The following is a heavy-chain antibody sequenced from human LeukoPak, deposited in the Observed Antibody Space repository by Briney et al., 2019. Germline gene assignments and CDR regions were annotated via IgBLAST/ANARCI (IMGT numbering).Heavy chain of an antibody. D-gene: IGHD3-3*01. Sequence: ASVKVSCKASGYTFTTYDINWVRQATGQGLEWMGWMNPNSGNTGYAQKFQGRVTMTRNTSISTAYMELSSLRSEDTAVYYCASLLTHYDFWSGYYNYYYGMDVWGQGTTVTVSS. CDR2: MNPNSGNT. J-gene: IGHJ6*02. CDR1: GYTFTTYD. V-gene: IGHV1-8*01. CDR3: ASLLTHYDFWSGYYNYYYGMDV.